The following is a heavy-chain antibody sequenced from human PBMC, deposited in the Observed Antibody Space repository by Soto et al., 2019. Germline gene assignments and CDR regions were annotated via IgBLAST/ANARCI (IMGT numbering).Heavy chain of an antibody. CDR1: GFTFGGYS. D-gene: IGHD3-9*01. CDR2: ISSGSKTI. Sequence: GGSLRLSCGASGFTFGGYSVNWVRQAPGKGLEWVSYISSGSKTIYYAESVKGRFTVSRDNARNSQYLQMNSLRDEDTAVYYCAREDILGTRSFDYWGRGTLVTVSS. CDR3: AREDILGTRSFDY. J-gene: IGHJ4*02. V-gene: IGHV3-48*02.